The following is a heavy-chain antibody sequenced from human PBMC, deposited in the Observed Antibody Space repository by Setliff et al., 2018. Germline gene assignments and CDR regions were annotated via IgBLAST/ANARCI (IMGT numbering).Heavy chain of an antibody. V-gene: IGHV1-3*01. D-gene: IGHD6-25*01. CDR3: ARAGLAAAGRKGVFDH. Sequence: ASVKVSCKASGYTFSTYAIHWVRQAHGQRPDWMGWINAGNGITKYAQKFQGRVTITADKSTSTGYMELNSLTSDDTAVYYCARAGLAAAGRKGVFDHWGQGTLVTVSS. CDR2: INAGNGIT. CDR1: GYTFSTYA. J-gene: IGHJ4*02.